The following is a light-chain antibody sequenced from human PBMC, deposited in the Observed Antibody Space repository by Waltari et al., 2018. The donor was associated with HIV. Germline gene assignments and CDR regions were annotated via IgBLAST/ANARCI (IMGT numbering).Light chain of an antibody. J-gene: IGLJ2*01. CDR1: NSNIGPGYD. Sequence: QSVLTQPPSVSGAPGQRVTISCTGSNSNIGPGYDAHWYQQLPGSAPKLLMFDNRKRPSGVPDRFSGSKSGTSASLVITGLQAADEAVYYCQSYDNSLSNVVFGGGTKLIVL. V-gene: IGLV1-40*01. CDR2: DNR. CDR3: QSYDNSLSNVV.